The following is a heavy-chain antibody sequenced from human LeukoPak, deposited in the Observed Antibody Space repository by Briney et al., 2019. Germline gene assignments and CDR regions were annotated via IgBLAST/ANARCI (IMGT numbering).Heavy chain of an antibody. CDR3: ARDLRRGSSSWYVSGGDY. J-gene: IGHJ4*02. CDR1: GYTFTSYG. CDR2: ITAYNDNT. Sequence: ASVKLSCKASGYTFTSYGISWVRQAPGQGLEWMGWITAYNDNTYYAQKLQGRVTMTTDTSTSTAYMELRSLRSDDTAVYYCARDLRRGSSSWYVSGGDYWGQGTLVTVSS. V-gene: IGHV1-18*01. D-gene: IGHD6-13*01.